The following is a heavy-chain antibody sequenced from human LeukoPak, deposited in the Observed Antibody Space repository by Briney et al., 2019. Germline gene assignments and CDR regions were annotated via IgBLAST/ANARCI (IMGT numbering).Heavy chain of an antibody. CDR2: IYYSGGT. J-gene: IGHJ5*02. V-gene: IGHV4-28*02. D-gene: IGHD6-13*01. CDR3: ARTEQNNWFDP. CDR1: GGSISSSNW. Sequence: PSQTLSLTCAVSGGSISSSNWWSWVRQPPGKGLEWIGYIYYSGGTYYNPSLKSRVTMSVDTSKNQFSLKLSSVTAVDTAVYYCARTEQNNWFDPWGQGTLVTVSS.